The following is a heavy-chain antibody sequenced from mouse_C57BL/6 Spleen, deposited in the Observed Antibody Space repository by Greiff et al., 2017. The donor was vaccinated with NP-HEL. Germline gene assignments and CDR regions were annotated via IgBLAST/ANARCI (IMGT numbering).Heavy chain of an antibody. CDR2: ISYSGST. CDR3: ARDSYGGYYYAMDY. CDR1: GYSITSGYD. Sequence: EVQLVESGPGMVKPSQSLSLTCTVTGYSITSGYDWHWIRHFPGNQLEWMGYISYSGSTNYNPSLKSRISITHDTSKNHFFLKLNSVTTEDTATYYCARDSYGGYYYAMDYWGQGTSVTVSS. V-gene: IGHV3-1*01. J-gene: IGHJ4*01. D-gene: IGHD1-1*02.